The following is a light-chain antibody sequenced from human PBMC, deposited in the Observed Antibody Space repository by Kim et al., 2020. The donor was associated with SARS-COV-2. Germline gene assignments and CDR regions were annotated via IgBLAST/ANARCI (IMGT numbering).Light chain of an antibody. CDR1: QSVSTD. Sequence: EIVMTQSPATLSVSPGEGATLSCRASQSVSTDLAWYQQKPGQAPRFLISAASTRATGLPARFSGSGSGTEFTLTISSLQSEDFAVYYCQQYNKWPFTFGQGTKLEI. CDR3: QQYNKWPFT. J-gene: IGKJ2*01. CDR2: AAS. V-gene: IGKV3-15*01.